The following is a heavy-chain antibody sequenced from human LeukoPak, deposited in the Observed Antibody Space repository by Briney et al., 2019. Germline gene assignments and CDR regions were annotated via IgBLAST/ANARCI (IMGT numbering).Heavy chain of an antibody. D-gene: IGHD2-2*01. J-gene: IGHJ4*02. CDR2: IDPKNGET. Sequence: ASVKVSCKASGYTFTSYDINWVRQAPGQGLEWMGWIDPKNGETKSAQRFQDRVTMTRDTSISTAYMEVSRLRSDDTAVYYCANLLSTRSHWGQGTRVAVSS. CDR1: GYTFTSYD. CDR3: ANLLSTRSH. V-gene: IGHV1-2*02.